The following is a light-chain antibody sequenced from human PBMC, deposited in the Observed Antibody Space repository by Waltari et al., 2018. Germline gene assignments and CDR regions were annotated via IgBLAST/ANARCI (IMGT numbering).Light chain of an antibody. CDR3: QQYGSSTSIT. Sequence: EIVLTRSPGTLSLSPGERATLSCRASQSVSSSHLAWYQQKPGQAPRLLIHGATSRATGISDRFSGSGSGTDFTLTISRLEPEDFAVYYCQQYGSSTSITFGQGTRLEIK. J-gene: IGKJ5*01. CDR1: QSVSSSH. V-gene: IGKV3-20*01. CDR2: GAT.